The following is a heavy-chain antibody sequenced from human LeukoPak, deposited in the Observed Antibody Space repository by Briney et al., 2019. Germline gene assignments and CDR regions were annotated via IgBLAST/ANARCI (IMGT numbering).Heavy chain of an antibody. Sequence: GGSLRLSCAASGFTVSSNYMSWVRQAPGKGLEWVSVIYSGGSTYYADSVKGRFTISRDNAKNSLYLQMNSLRAEDTALYYCAKDSMVRGVSELDYWGQGTLVTVSS. CDR2: IYSGGST. D-gene: IGHD3-10*01. V-gene: IGHV3-53*05. J-gene: IGHJ4*02. CDR1: GFTVSSNY. CDR3: AKDSMVRGVSELDY.